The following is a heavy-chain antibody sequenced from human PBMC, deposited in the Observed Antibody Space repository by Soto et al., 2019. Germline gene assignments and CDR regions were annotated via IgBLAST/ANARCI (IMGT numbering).Heavy chain of an antibody. D-gene: IGHD3-10*01. Sequence: GGSLRLSCAASGFTFSSYGMHWVRQAPGKGLEWVAVISYDGSNKFYADSVKGRFTISRDNSKNTLYLQMNSLRAEDTAVYYCAKDFNWVRGVQTITYYYGMDVWGQGTTVTVSS. CDR3: AKDFNWVRGVQTITYYYGMDV. CDR2: ISYDGSNK. V-gene: IGHV3-30*18. CDR1: GFTFSSYG. J-gene: IGHJ6*02.